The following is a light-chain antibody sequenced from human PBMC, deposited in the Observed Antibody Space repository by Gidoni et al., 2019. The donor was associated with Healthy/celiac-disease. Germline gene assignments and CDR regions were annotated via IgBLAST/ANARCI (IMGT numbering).Light chain of an antibody. V-gene: IGKV1-39*01. CDR3: QQSYSTET. CDR2: AAS. Sequence: DIQMTQSPSPLSASVGDRVTITCRASQSISSYLNWYQQKPGKAPKLLIYAASSLQSGVPSRFSGSGSGTDFTLTISSLQPEDFATYYCQQSYSTETFXQXTKVEIK. J-gene: IGKJ1*01. CDR1: QSISSY.